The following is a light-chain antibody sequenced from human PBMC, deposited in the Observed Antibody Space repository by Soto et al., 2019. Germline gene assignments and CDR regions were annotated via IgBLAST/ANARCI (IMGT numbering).Light chain of an antibody. CDR3: QQLETYPLT. J-gene: IGKJ5*01. V-gene: IGKV1-13*02. CDR2: DVF. CDR1: QGISSA. Sequence: AIHVTQSPSSLSASVGDTVTITCRASQGISSAFAWYQQKPGKVPRLLIYDVFNLQSGVPSRFSASGSGTDFTLTISRLQPEDFATYYCQQLETYPLTFGQGIRLEVK.